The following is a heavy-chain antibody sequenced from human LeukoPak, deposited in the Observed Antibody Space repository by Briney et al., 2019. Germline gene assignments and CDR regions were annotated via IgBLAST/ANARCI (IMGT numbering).Heavy chain of an antibody. V-gene: IGHV4-34*01. CDR3: ARGRRDRSRKTGTTSGGWFDP. J-gene: IGHJ5*02. Sequence: PSETLSLTCAVYGGSFSGYYWSWIRQPPGKGLEWIGEINHSGSTNYNPSLKSRVTISVDTSKNQFSLKLSSATAADTAVYYCARGRRDRSRKTGTTSGGWFDPWGQGTLVTVSS. CDR1: GGSFSGYY. CDR2: INHSGST. D-gene: IGHD1-1*01.